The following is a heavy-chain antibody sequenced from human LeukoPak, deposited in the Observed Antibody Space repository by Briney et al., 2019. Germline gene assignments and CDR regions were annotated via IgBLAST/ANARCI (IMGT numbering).Heavy chain of an antibody. V-gene: IGHV6-1*01. CDR1: GDSVSSNSAA. J-gene: IGHJ5*02. CDR2: TYYRSKWYN. CDR3: AREPTYLGYSPEGPFDP. D-gene: IGHD6-13*01. Sequence: SQTLSLTCAISGDSVSSNSAAWNWIRQSPSRGLEWLGRTYYRSKWYNDYAVSVKSRITINPDTSKNQFYLQLNSVTPEDTAVYYCAREPTYLGYSPEGPFDPWGQGTLVTVSS.